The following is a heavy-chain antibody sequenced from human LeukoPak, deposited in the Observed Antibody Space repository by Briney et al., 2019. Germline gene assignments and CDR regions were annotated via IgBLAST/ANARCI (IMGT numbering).Heavy chain of an antibody. Sequence: SETLSLTCTVSGYSISSGYYWGWIRQPPGKGLEWIGTIYHSGSTYYNPSLKSRVTISVDTSKNQSSLRLSSVTAADTAVYYCARAGESGSPVYWGQGTLVTVSS. CDR2: IYHSGST. D-gene: IGHD1-26*01. J-gene: IGHJ4*02. CDR1: GYSISSGYY. CDR3: ARAGESGSPVY. V-gene: IGHV4-38-2*02.